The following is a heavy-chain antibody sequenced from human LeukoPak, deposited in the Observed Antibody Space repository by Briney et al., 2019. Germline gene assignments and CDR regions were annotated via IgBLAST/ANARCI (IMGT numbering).Heavy chain of an antibody. Sequence: ASVKVSCKASGYTFTAYYMHWVRQAPGQGLECMGCINPNSGGTNYAQKFQGRVTMTRDTSISTVYMELSRLRSDDTAVYYCARDFPSSGWYHPFDYWGQGILVTVSS. D-gene: IGHD6-19*01. V-gene: IGHV1-2*02. CDR3: ARDFPSSGWYHPFDY. J-gene: IGHJ4*02. CDR1: GYTFTAYY. CDR2: INPNSGGT.